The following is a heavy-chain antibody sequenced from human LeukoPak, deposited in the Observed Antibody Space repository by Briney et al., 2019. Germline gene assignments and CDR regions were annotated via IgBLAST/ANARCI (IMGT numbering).Heavy chain of an antibody. V-gene: IGHV3-53*01. J-gene: IGHJ3*01. CDR1: GFTVSSNY. Sequence: PGGSLRLSCAASGFTVSSNYMTWVRQAPGKGLQWVSVIYTGGSTYYADSVKGRFTVSRDNFKNTLYLQMNSLRAEDTAVYYCARDRRGVGAFDVWGQGTMVTVSS. D-gene: IGHD2-8*01. CDR3: ARDRRGVGAFDV. CDR2: IYTGGST.